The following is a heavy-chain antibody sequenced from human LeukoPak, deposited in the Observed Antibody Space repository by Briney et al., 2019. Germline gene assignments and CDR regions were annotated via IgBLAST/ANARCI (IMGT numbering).Heavy chain of an antibody. Sequence: GGSLRLSCAAPGFTFSSYWMSWVRQAPGKGLEWVANIKQDGSEKYYVDSVEGRFTISRDNAKNSLYLQMNSLRAEDTAVYYCARADSSGYYYPNYFDYWGQGTLVTVSS. J-gene: IGHJ4*02. CDR2: IKQDGSEK. V-gene: IGHV3-7*01. D-gene: IGHD3-22*01. CDR3: ARADSSGYYYPNYFDY. CDR1: GFTFSSYW.